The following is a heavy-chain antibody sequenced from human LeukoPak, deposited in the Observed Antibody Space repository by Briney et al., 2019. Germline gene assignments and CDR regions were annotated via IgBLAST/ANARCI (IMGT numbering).Heavy chain of an antibody. D-gene: IGHD3-22*01. J-gene: IGHJ4*02. V-gene: IGHV4-30-4*08. CDR3: AREAVNYYDSSGYYYYFDY. CDR2: IYYSGST. CDR1: GGSISSGGYY. Sequence: SETLSLTCTVSGGSISSGGYYWSWIRQHPGKGLEWIGYIYYSGSTYYNPSLKSRVTISVDTSKNQFSLKLSSVTAADTAVYYCAREAVNYYDSSGYYYYFDYWGQGTLVTVSS.